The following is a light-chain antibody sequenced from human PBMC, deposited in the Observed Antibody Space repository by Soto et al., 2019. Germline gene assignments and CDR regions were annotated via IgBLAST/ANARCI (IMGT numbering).Light chain of an antibody. CDR1: QSISSR. CDR3: QQYNSYPWT. CDR2: KAS. J-gene: IGKJ1*01. V-gene: IGKV1-5*03. Sequence: DIQMTQSPSTLSASVGDRVTITCRASQSISSRVAWYQQKPGKAPKLLIYKASSLESGVPSRFSGSGSGTEFTLTISSLQPDDFATYYCQQYNSYPWTFGQGTKVDIK.